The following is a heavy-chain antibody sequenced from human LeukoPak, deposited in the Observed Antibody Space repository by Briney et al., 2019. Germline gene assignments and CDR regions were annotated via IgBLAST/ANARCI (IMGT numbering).Heavy chain of an antibody. CDR1: GFTFSDYY. D-gene: IGHD6-6*01. J-gene: IGHJ6*02. CDR3: ARDISSSDYYYYGMDV. Sequence: GGSLRLSCAASGFTFSDYYMSWIRQAPGKGLEWVSYISSSGSTIYYADSVKGRFTISRDNAKNSLYLQMNSLRAEDTAVYYCARDISSSDYYYYGMDVWGQGTTVTVSS. CDR2: ISSSGSTI. V-gene: IGHV3-11*01.